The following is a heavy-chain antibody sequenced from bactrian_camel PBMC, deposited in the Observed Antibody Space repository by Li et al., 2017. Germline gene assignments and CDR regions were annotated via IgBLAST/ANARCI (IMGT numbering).Heavy chain of an antibody. CDR2: IGTGGGNT. V-gene: IGHV3S1*01. J-gene: IGHJ4*01. CDR1: GFTFSGSW. D-gene: IGHD6*01. Sequence: HVQLVESGGGLVQPGGSLRLSCAAASGFTFSGSWMSWVRQAPGKGLEWVSRIGTGGGNTYYADSVKGRFTISQDKAKNTVYLQMNNLEPEDTAMYYCAADRGVCWGTSMSAVVGGIPEFATHGQGTQVTVS.